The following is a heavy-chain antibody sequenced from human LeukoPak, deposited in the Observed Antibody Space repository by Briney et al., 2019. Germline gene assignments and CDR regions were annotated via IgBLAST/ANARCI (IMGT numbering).Heavy chain of an antibody. Sequence: PGGSLRLSCAASGFTFSSYSMNWVRQAPGKGLEWVSYISSSSSTIYYADSVKGRFTISRDNSKNTLYLQMNSLRAEDTAVYYCAKDPSSTLGSWGQGTLVTVSS. V-gene: IGHV3-48*01. D-gene: IGHD6-13*01. J-gene: IGHJ4*02. CDR2: ISSSSSTI. CDR3: AKDPSSTLGS. CDR1: GFTFSSYS.